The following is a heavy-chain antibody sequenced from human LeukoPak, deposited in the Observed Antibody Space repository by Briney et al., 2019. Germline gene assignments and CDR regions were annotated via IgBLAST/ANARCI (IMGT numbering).Heavy chain of an antibody. V-gene: IGHV1-8*03. CDR1: GYTFTSYD. Sequence: ASVKVSYKASGYTFTSYDINWVRQATGQGLEWMGWMNPNSGNTGYAQKFQGRVTITRNTSISTAYMELSSLRSEDTAVYYCARVGYCSSTRCSYYMDVWGKGTTVTVSS. CDR3: ARVGYCSSTRCSYYMDV. J-gene: IGHJ6*03. CDR2: MNPNSGNT. D-gene: IGHD2-2*01.